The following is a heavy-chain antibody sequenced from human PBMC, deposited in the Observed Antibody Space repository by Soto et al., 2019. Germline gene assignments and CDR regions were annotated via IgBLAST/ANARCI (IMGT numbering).Heavy chain of an antibody. CDR1: GGSISSSSYY. CDR3: ARSFHDYGDYGGYYYYYMDV. D-gene: IGHD4-17*01. J-gene: IGHJ6*03. Sequence: SETLSLTCTVSGGSISSSSYYWGWIRQHPGKGQEWIGSIYYSGSTYYNPSLKSRVTISVDTSKNQFSLKLSSVTAADTAVYYCARSFHDYGDYGGYYYYYMDVWGKGTTVTVSS. CDR2: IYYSGST. V-gene: IGHV4-39*01.